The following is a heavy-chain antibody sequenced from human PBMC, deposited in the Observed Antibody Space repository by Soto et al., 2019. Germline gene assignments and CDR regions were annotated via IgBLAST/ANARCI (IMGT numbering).Heavy chain of an antibody. CDR1: GYPFTTYH. V-gene: IGHV1-46*01. Sequence: ASVKVSCKASGYPFTTYHLHWVRQAPGQGLEWMGIVYVTGTGTRSAQKFQGRLTMTRDRSTSTVYMELSSLRSEDTAVYYCARPEGYGSGSYYFDSWGQGTMVTVSS. D-gene: IGHD3-10*01. CDR2: VYVTGTGT. CDR3: ARPEGYGSGSYYFDS. J-gene: IGHJ4*02.